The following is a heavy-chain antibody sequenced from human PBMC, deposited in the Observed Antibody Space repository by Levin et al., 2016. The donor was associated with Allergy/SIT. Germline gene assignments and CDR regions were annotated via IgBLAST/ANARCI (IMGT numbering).Heavy chain of an antibody. Sequence: SETLSLTCTVSGGSISSYYWSWIRQPPGKGLEWIGYIYYSGSTNYNPSLKSRVTISVDTSKNQFSLKLSSVTAADTAVYYCAGGYSSGWPLDYWGQGTLVTVSS. CDR1: GGSISSYY. CDR2: IYYSGST. CDR3: AGGYSSGWPLDY. D-gene: IGHD6-19*01. V-gene: IGHV4-59*01. J-gene: IGHJ4*02.